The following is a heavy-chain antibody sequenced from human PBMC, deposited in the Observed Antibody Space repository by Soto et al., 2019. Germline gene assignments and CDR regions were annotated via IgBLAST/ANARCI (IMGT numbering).Heavy chain of an antibody. D-gene: IGHD1-26*01. CDR2: IYYSGST. Sequence: PSETLSLTCTVSDDSTSSYYWSWIRQPPGKGLEWIGYIYYSGSTTYNPSLKSRVTISVDTSKKQFSLKLGSVTAADTAVYYCARSTSAWHAGNFDYWGQGTLVTVSS. CDR1: DDSTSSYY. CDR3: ARSTSAWHAGNFDY. V-gene: IGHV4-59*03. J-gene: IGHJ4*02.